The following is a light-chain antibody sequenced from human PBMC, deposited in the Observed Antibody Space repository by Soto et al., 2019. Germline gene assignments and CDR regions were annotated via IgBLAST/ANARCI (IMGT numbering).Light chain of an antibody. CDR2: GAS. Sequence: EIVLTQSPGTLSLSPGETATLSCWASQSVSSSSLAWYQQKHGQAPRLLIYGASTRATGIPDRFSGGGAGTDFTLIISRLEPEDFAVYYYQQYGSSVPLTFGQGTKVGI. CDR1: QSVSSSS. V-gene: IGKV3-20*01. CDR3: QQYGSSVPLT. J-gene: IGKJ1*01.